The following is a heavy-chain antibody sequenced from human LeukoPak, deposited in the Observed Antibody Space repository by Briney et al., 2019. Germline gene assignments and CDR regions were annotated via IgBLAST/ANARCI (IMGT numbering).Heavy chain of an antibody. J-gene: IGHJ3*02. CDR3: AHTGIYYYDSSGYYRFDAFDI. CDR2: IYWNVDK. CDR1: GFSLSTSGVG. Sequence: SGPTLVNPTQTLTLTCTFSGFSLSTSGVGVGWIRQPPGKALEWLALIYWNVDKRYSPSLKSRLTITKDTSKDQVVLTMTNMDPVDTATYYCAHTGIYYYDSSGYYRFDAFDIWGQGTMVTVSS. D-gene: IGHD3-22*01. V-gene: IGHV2-5*01.